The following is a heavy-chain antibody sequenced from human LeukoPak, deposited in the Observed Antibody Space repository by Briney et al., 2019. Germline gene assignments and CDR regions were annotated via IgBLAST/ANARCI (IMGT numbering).Heavy chain of an antibody. CDR2: IYYSGST. V-gene: IGHV4-59*08. J-gene: IGHJ1*01. D-gene: IGHD4-17*01. CDR3: ARHIKSDYGDYPEYFQH. CDR1: GGSFSGYY. Sequence: NPSETLSLTCAVYGGSFSGYYWSWIRQPPGKGLEWIGYIYYSGSTNYNPSLKSRVTISVDTSKNQFSLKLSSVTAADTAVYYCARHIKSDYGDYPEYFQHWGQGTLVTVSS.